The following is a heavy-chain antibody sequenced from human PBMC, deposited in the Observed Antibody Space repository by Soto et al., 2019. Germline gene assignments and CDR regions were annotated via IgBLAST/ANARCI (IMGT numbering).Heavy chain of an antibody. CDR2: ISHSGST. Sequence: SDTLAPTCTVSGASSSSAAYYWSFIRQHPGKGLEWIGYISHSGSTYYNPSLKSRVIISVDTSKNQFSLSLTSVTAADTAVYYCAREYTYGSNFFDCWGQGALVTVSS. D-gene: IGHD5-18*01. V-gene: IGHV4-31*03. CDR1: GASSSSAAYY. CDR3: AREYTYGSNFFDC. J-gene: IGHJ4*02.